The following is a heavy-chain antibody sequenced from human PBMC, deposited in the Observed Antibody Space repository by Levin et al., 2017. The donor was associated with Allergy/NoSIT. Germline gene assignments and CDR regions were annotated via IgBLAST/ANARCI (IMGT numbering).Heavy chain of an antibody. J-gene: IGHJ6*02. V-gene: IGHV4-59*01. CDR1: GGSISSYY. CDR3: ARARAVGYYYGMDV. Sequence: SETLALTCTVSGGSISSYYWSWIRQPPGKGLEWIGYIYYSGSTNYNPSLKSRVTISVDTSKNQFSLKLSSVTAADTAVYYCARARAVGYYYGMDVWGQGTTVTVSS. CDR2: IYYSGST.